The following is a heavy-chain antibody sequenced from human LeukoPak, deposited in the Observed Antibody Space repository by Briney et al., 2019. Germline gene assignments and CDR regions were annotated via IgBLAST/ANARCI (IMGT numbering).Heavy chain of an antibody. J-gene: IGHJ6*02. CDR3: ARGTYCSSTSCYWGMDV. V-gene: IGHV4-34*01. Sequence: SETLSLTCAVYGGSFSGYYWSWIRQPPGKGLEWIGEINHSGSTNYNPSLKSRVTISVDTSKNQFSLKLSSVTAADTAAYYCARGTYCSSTSCYWGMDVWGQGTTVTVSS. D-gene: IGHD2-2*01. CDR1: GGSFSGYY. CDR2: INHSGST.